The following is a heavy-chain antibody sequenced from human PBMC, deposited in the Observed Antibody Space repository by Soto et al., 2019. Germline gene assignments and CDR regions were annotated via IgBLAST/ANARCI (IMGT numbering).Heavy chain of an antibody. CDR2: INAGNGNT. CDR1: GYTFTSYA. V-gene: IGHV1-3*01. CDR3: ARQLQDYFDY. D-gene: IGHD3-10*01. J-gene: IGHJ4*02. Sequence: ASVKVSCKASGYTFTSYAMHWVRQAPGQRLEWMGWINAGNGNTKYSQRFQGRVTITRDTSATTAYMDLSSLRSEDTAVYYCARQLQDYFDYWGQGTLVTVPQ.